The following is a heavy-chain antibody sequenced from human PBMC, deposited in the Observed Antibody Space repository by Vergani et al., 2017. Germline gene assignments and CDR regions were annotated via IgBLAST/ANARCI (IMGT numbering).Heavy chain of an antibody. J-gene: IGHJ6*02. V-gene: IGHV3-21*01. CDR2: ISSSSTYI. Sequence: EVQLVESGGGLVKPGGSLRLSCAASGFIFNNYNMNWVRQAPGKGLEWVSSISSSSTYIYYADSVKGRFTISRDNAKHSLYLQMNSLRAEDTAVYYCARVYGRAAAGLEYYYYNYGMDVWGQGTTVTVSS. D-gene: IGHD6-13*01. CDR3: ARVYGRAAAGLEYYYYNYGMDV. CDR1: GFIFNNYN.